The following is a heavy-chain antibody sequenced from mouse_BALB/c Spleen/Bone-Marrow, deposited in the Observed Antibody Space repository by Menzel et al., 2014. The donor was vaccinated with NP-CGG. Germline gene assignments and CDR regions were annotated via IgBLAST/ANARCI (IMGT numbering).Heavy chain of an antibody. D-gene: IGHD4-1*01. J-gene: IGHJ1*01. CDR2: INPDSNTI. Sequence: EVMLVESGGGLVQPGGSLKLSCAASGFDFSRYWMSWVRQAPGKGLEWIGEINPDSNTINYTPSLKDTFIISRDNAKNTLYLQMSKVRSEDTALYYCARRGLGRWYFDVWGAGTTVTVSS. V-gene: IGHV4-1*02. CDR1: GFDFSRYW. CDR3: ARRGLGRWYFDV.